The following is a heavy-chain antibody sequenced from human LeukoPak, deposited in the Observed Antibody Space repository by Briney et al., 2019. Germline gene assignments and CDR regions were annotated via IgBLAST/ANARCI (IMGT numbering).Heavy chain of an antibody. Sequence: PGGSLRLSCAASGFTFSSYWMHWVRQAPGKGLVWVSRINSDGSSTSYADSVKGRFTISRDNAKNTLYLQMNSLRAEDTAVYYRARFLNYCSSTSCYVRVFDYWGQGTLVTVSS. V-gene: IGHV3-74*01. J-gene: IGHJ4*02. D-gene: IGHD2-2*01. CDR2: INSDGSST. CDR1: GFTFSSYW. CDR3: ARFLNYCSSTSCYVRVFDY.